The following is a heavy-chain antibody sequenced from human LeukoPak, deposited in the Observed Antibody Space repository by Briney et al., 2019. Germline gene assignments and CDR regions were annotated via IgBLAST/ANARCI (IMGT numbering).Heavy chain of an antibody. J-gene: IGHJ4*02. V-gene: IGHV3-23*01. D-gene: IGHD1-1*01. Sequence: GGSLRLSCAASGFNLHDYAMHWVRQAPGKGLEWVSGIRHSDGSTYYADAVKGRFTISSDKSKNTLFLQMNSLRAEDTALYYCAKGLETESRLDSWGQGTLVTVSS. CDR2: IRHSDGST. CDR3: AKGLETESRLDS. CDR1: GFNLHDYA.